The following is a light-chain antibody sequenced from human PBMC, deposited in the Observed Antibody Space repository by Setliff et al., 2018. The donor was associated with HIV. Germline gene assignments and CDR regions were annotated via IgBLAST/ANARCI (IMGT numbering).Light chain of an antibody. V-gene: IGLV1-47*01. Sequence: QSALAQPPSASGTPGQRVTISCSGNSSNIETNYVYWYQQLPGTAPKLLIYRNNQRPSGVPDRFSGSKSGTSASLAISGLRSEDEADYYCASWDDSLSGVVFGGGTKVTVL. J-gene: IGLJ2*01. CDR2: RNN. CDR3: ASWDDSLSGVV. CDR1: SSNIETNY.